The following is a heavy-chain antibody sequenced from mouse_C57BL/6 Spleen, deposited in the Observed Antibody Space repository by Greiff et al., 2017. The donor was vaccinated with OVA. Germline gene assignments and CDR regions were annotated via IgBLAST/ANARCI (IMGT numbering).Heavy chain of an antibody. CDR3: ARVVTAYFDS. J-gene: IGHJ2*01. CDR2: INYDGSST. V-gene: IGHV5-16*01. CDR1: GFTFSDYY. Sequence: EVHLVESEGGLVQPGSSMKLSCTASGFTFSDYYMAWVRQVPEKGLEWVANINYDGSSTYYLDSLKSRFIISRDNAKNMLYLQMSSLKSEDTATYFCARVVTAYFDSWGQGTTLTVSA. D-gene: IGHD2-1*01.